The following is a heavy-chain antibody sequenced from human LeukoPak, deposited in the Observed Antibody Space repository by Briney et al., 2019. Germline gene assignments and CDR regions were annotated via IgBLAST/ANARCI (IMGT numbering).Heavy chain of an antibody. V-gene: IGHV1-2*02. CDR1: GYTFTGYY. CDR3: ARDPRPGTQLTAMEDY. CDR2: INPNSGGT. J-gene: IGHJ4*02. D-gene: IGHD5-18*01. Sequence: ASVKVSCKASGYTFTGYYMHWVRQAPGQGLEWMGWINPNSGGTNYAQKFQGRVTITADKSTSTAYMELSSLRSEDTAVYYCARDPRPGTQLTAMEDYWGQRTLVTVSS.